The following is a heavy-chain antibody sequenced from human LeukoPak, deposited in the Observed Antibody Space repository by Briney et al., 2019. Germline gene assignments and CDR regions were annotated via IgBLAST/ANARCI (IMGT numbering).Heavy chain of an antibody. D-gene: IGHD4-17*01. CDR3: ARDRTTVTVPYYYGLDV. V-gene: IGHV1-18*01. CDR2: ISAYNGHT. J-gene: IGHJ6*02. Sequence: GASVKVSCKASGYTFSTYGISWVRQAPGQGLEWMGWISAYNGHTNYAQKFQGRVTMATDTSTSTAYMELRSLRSDDTAVYYCARDRTTVTVPYYYGLDVWGQGTTVTVSS. CDR1: GYTFSTYG.